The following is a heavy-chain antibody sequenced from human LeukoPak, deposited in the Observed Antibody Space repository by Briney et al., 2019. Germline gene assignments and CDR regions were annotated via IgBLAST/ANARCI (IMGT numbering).Heavy chain of an antibody. CDR2: IRFDGTSK. J-gene: IGHJ4*02. CDR1: GFTFSNYG. D-gene: IGHD2-21*01. V-gene: IGHV3-30*02. Sequence: AGGSLRLSCAASGFTFSNYGMHWVRQAPGKGLEWVAFIRFDGTSKYYADSVKGRFTISRDNSKNTLYLQMNSLRAEDAAVYFCAKAPVTSCRGAYCYPFDSWGQGTLVTVSS. CDR3: AKAPVTSCRGAYCYPFDS.